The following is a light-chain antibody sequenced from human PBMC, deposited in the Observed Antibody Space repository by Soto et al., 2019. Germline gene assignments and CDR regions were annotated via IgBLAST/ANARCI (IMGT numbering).Light chain of an antibody. CDR1: SSNIGTNY. CDR2: RNN. V-gene: IGLV1-47*01. CDR3: AAGDDSLSGVI. Sequence: QSVLTQPPSASGTPGQRVTISCSGSSSNIGTNYVYWYQQLPGTAPKVLIYRNNQRPSGVPDRFSGSKSGTSASLAISGLRSEDEADYYCAAGDDSLSGVIFGGGTKLTVL. J-gene: IGLJ2*01.